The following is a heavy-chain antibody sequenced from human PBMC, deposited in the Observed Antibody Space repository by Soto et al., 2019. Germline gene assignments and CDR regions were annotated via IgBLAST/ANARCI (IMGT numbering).Heavy chain of an antibody. D-gene: IGHD6-13*01. CDR1: GYTFTSYD. J-gene: IGHJ4*02. Sequence: QVQLVQSGAEVKKPGASVKVSCKASGYTFTSYDINWVRQATGQGLEWMGWMNPNSGNTGYAQKFQGRVTMTRTTAISTAYMGLSSLRSEDTAVYYCARGVRPRPPKPYSSRWSLLPTESYYFDYWGQGTLVTVSS. CDR2: MNPNSGNT. CDR3: ARGVRPRPPKPYSSRWSLLPTESYYFDY. V-gene: IGHV1-8*01.